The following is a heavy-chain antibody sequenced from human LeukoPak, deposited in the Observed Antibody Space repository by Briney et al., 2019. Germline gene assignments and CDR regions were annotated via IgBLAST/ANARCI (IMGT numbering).Heavy chain of an antibody. CDR2: IYYSGST. J-gene: IGHJ3*02. Sequence: SETLSLTCTVSGGSISSYYWSWIRQPPGKGLEWIGYIYYSGSTNYNPSLKSRVTISVDTSKNPFSLKLSSVTAADTAVYYCARASLDDAFDIWGQGTMVTVSS. V-gene: IGHV4-59*01. CDR3: ARASLDDAFDI. CDR1: GGSISSYY.